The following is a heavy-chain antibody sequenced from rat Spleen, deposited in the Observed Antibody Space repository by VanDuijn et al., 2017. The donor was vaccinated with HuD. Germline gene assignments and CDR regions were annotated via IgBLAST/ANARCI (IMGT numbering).Heavy chain of an antibody. V-gene: IGHV3-1*01. Sequence: EVQLQESGPGLVKPSQSLSLTCSVTVYSITTNYWDWIRKFPGNKMEWIGHISYSGSTGFNPSLKSRISITRDTSRNQFFLQLNSVTTEDTATYYCARSDYYYSNYIPFAFWGQGTLVTVSS. CDR1: VYSITTNY. J-gene: IGHJ3*01. CDR3: ARSDYYYSNYIPFAF. CDR2: ISYSGST. D-gene: IGHD1-2*01.